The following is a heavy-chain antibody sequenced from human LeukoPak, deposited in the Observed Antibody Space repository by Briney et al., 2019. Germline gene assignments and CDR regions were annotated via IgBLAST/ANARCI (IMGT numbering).Heavy chain of an antibody. CDR2: IKESGSEK. J-gene: IGHJ4*02. Sequence: PGGSLRLSCAASGFTFSNYWMNWVRQAPGKGLEGVANIKESGSEKYYMDSVKGRFTISRDNAKDSLYLQMNSLRVEDTAVYYCARGXXEXXRCRGGTCNNPEFDYWGQGTLVTVSS. CDR1: GFTFSNYW. CDR3: ARGXXEXXRCRGGTCNNPEFDY. V-gene: IGHV3-7*01. D-gene: IGHD2-15*01.